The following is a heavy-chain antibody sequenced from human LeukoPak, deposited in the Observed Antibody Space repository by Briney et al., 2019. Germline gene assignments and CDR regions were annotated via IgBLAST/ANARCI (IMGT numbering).Heavy chain of an antibody. CDR2: IYYSGST. Sequence: SETLSLTCTVSRGSISSGIYYWGWIRQPPGKGVEWIGTIYYSGSTYYNPSLKSRVTISVDTSKNEFSLKLNSVTAADTAIYYCARDSSGYSRFDYWGQGALVTVSS. CDR1: RGSISSGIYY. J-gene: IGHJ4*02. V-gene: IGHV4-39*02. D-gene: IGHD3-22*01. CDR3: ARDSSGYSRFDY.